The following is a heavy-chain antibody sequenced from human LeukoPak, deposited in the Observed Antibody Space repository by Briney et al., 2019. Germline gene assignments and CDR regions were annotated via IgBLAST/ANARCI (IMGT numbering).Heavy chain of an antibody. D-gene: IGHD4-23*01. CDR3: TRALSSTVVTPDDY. J-gene: IGHJ4*02. CDR1: GFTFGDYA. Sequence: PGGSLRLSCTASGFTFGDYAMSWVRQAPGKGLEWVGFIRSKAYGGTTEYAASVKGRFTISRDDSKSIAYLQMNSLKTEDTAVYYCTRALSSTVVTPDDYWGQGTLVTVSS. V-gene: IGHV3-49*04. CDR2: IRSKAYGGTT.